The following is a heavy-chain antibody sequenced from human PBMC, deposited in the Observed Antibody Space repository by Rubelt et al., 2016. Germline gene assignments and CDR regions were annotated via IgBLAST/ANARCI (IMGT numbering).Heavy chain of an antibody. D-gene: IGHD6-6*01. CDR3: ARERIAARGLFDP. J-gene: IGHJ5*02. CDR1: GGSFSDYY. Sequence: QVQLQQWGAGLVKPSETLSLTCAVYGGSFSDYYWNWIRQPPGKGLEWIGEISHRGSTNYNPSLKSRVTLSVDTFKNQFSLKLTSVTAADTAVYYCARERIAARGLFDPWAQGTLVTVSS. V-gene: IGHV4-34*02. CDR2: ISHRGST.